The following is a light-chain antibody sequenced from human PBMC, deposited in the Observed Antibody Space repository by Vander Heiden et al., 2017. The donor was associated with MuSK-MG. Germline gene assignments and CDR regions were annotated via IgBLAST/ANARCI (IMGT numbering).Light chain of an antibody. J-gene: IGKJ1*01. CDR3: QQYDSSPRT. V-gene: IGKV4-1*01. Sequence: DIVMTKSPESLAVSLGERATINCRSSQSVLYSSNNKNYLAWYQQKPGQPPKLLIYWASTRESGVPDRFSGSGSGTDFTLTISSLQAEDVAVYYCQQYDSSPRTFGQGTKVEIK. CDR1: QSVLYSSNNKNY. CDR2: WAS.